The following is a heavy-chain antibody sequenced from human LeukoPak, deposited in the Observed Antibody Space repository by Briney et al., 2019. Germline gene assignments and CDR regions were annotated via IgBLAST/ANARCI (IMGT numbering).Heavy chain of an antibody. CDR1: GFTFSSYA. D-gene: IGHD5-24*01. Sequence: PGGSLRLSCAASGFTFSSYAMSWVRQAPGKGLEWVSGISGSGDNTYYADSVKGRFTISRDNAKNSLYLQMNSLRAEDTAVYYCARGRDGSQSPIDDWGQGTLVTVSS. CDR2: ISGSGDNT. J-gene: IGHJ4*02. V-gene: IGHV3-23*01. CDR3: ARGRDGSQSPIDD.